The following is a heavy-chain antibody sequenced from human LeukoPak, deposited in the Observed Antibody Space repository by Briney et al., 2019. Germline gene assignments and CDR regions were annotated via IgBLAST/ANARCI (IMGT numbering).Heavy chain of an antibody. CDR3: ARGKWAYGDYDVANWFDP. D-gene: IGHD4-17*01. J-gene: IGHJ5*02. Sequence: SGVTVTRKCTVSSFSNSAIRWVGQAPAKGLEWMGVINPIFDTANYAEKFKGRVTITADEYTSTAYMELSSLRFEDTAVYYCARGKWAYGDYDVANWFDPWGQGTLVTVSS. CDR2: INPIFDTA. CDR1: VSSFSNSA. V-gene: IGHV1-69*01.